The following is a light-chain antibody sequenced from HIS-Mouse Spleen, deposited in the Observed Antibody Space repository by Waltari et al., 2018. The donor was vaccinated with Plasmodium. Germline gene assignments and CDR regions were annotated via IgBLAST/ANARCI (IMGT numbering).Light chain of an antibody. CDR3: YATDSSGNHRV. CDR2: EDS. Sequence: YELTQPPSVSVSSGKTAGISGAGGACPRKYSYWYQQKSGQAPVLVIYEDSKRPSGIPERFSGSSSVTMATLTISGAQVEDEADYYCYATDSSGNHRVFGGGTKLTVL. CDR1: ACPRKY. V-gene: IGLV3-10*01. J-gene: IGLJ3*02.